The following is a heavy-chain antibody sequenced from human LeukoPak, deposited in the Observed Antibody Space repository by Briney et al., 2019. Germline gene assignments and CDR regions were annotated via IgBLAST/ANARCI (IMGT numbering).Heavy chain of an antibody. CDR3: ARGSASSWYKYYFDY. CDR2: VYPGDSDT. CDR1: GYSFSNSW. Sequence: GESLKISCKGSGYSFSNSWIAWVRQMPGKGLEWMGIVYPGDSDTRYSPSFQGQVTFSADKSISTAYMELSSLTSDDTAVYYCARGSASSWYKYYFDYWGQGTLVTVSS. D-gene: IGHD6-13*01. J-gene: IGHJ4*02. V-gene: IGHV5-51*01.